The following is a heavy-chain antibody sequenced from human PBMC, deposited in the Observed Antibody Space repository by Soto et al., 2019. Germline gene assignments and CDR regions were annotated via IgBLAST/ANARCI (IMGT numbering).Heavy chain of an antibody. J-gene: IGHJ3*02. CDR1: GFTFSSYV. V-gene: IGHV3-23*01. Sequence: EVQLLESGGGLVQPGGSLRLSCAASGFTFSSYVMSWVRQAPGKGLEWVSAISGSGGSTYYADSVKGRFTISRDNSKNTLYLQMNSLRAEDTAVYYCAKDIHYYDSSGYSDAFDIWGQGTMVTVSS. D-gene: IGHD3-22*01. CDR3: AKDIHYYDSSGYSDAFDI. CDR2: ISGSGGST.